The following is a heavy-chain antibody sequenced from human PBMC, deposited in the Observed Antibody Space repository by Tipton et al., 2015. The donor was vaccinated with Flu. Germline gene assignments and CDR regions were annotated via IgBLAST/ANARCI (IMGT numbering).Heavy chain of an antibody. J-gene: IGHJ5*02. CDR2: IFHSGST. Sequence: GLVKPSETLSLTCSVSGDSMTSSRYYWGWFRQPPGKGLEWIGSIFHSGSTYYNPSLKSRVTISVDTSKNQFSLKLISVTAADTAVYYCARVSPGVESWFDPWGQGTLVTVSS. D-gene: IGHD3-3*01. CDR1: GDSMTSSRYY. V-gene: IGHV4-39*07. CDR3: ARVSPGVESWFDP.